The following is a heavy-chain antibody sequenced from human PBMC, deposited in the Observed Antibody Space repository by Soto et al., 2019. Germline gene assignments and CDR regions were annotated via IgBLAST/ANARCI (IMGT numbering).Heavy chain of an antibody. CDR2: IYWNDDK. Sequence: SCPTLVNPTQTLTLTCTFSGFSLSMSGVGXSWIRQPPGKALEWLALIYWNDDKQYSPSLKSRLTINKETSRNQVVLTMTNMDPVDTATYSCVHPRNLRSDSPFHYYYYDMDVWGQGTTVTVS. D-gene: IGHD2-15*01. CDR1: GFSLSMSGVG. V-gene: IGHV2-5*01. CDR3: VHPRNLRSDSPFHYYYYDMDV. J-gene: IGHJ6*02.